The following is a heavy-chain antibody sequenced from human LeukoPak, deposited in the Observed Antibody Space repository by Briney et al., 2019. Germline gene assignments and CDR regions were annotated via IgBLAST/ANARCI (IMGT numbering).Heavy chain of an antibody. J-gene: IGHJ4*02. Sequence: ASVEVSCKTSGYTFTSYYIHWLRQAPGQGFEWLGWSDPNSGATKYEHFQGRVTMTTDTSTSTAYMELRSLRSDDTAVYYCARDRRSYCSGSSCDSGADYWGQGTLVTVSS. V-gene: IGHV1-2*02. D-gene: IGHD2-15*01. CDR3: ARDRRSYCSGSSCDSGADY. CDR2: SDPNSGAT. CDR1: GYTFTSYY.